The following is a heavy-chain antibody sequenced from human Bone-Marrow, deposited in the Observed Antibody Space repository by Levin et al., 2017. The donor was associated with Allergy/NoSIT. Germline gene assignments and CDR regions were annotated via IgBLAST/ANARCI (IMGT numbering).Heavy chain of an antibody. Sequence: GGSLRLSCAASGFGFRHYAIYWVRQAPGKGLEWVAVISDDASTQNYADSVKGRFTISRDNSKSILYLQMNSLTTEGTAVYYCAGQSGSGSIFDSWGQGTLVTVSS. J-gene: IGHJ4*02. CDR3: AGQSGSGSIFDS. V-gene: IGHV3-30*04. CDR2: ISDDASTQ. D-gene: IGHD3-10*01. CDR1: GFGFRHYA.